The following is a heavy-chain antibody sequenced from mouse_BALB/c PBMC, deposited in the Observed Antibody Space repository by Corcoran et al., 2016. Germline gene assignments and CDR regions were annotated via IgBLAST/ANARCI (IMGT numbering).Heavy chain of an antibody. CDR1: GYTFTDYF. CDR3: AREGYYRYDGFPY. V-gene: IGHV1-84*02. D-gene: IGHD2-14*01. Sequence: QIQLQQSGPELVKPGDSVKISCKASGYTFTDYFINWVKQKPGQGLEWIGWIYPGSGNTKYNEKFKGKATLTVDTSSSTAYMQLSSLTSEDTAVYFCAREGYYRYDGFPYWGQGTLVTVSA. J-gene: IGHJ3*01. CDR2: IYPGSGNT.